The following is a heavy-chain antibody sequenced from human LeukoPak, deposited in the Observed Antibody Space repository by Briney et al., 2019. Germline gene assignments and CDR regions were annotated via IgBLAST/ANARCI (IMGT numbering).Heavy chain of an antibody. CDR3: ARARGSMAAAASFDP. V-gene: IGHV3-13*01. CDR2: IGTAGDT. J-gene: IGHJ5*02. Sequence: GGSLRLSCAAFGFTFSSYDMHWVRQATGKGLEWVSAIGTAGDTYYPGSVKGRFTISRENAKNSLYLQMNSLRAGDTAVYYCARARGSMAAAASFDPWGQGTLVTVSS. CDR1: GFTFSSYD. D-gene: IGHD6-13*01.